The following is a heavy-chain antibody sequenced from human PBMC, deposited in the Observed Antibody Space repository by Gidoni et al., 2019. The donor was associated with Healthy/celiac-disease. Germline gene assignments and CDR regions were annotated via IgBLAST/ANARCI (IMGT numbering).Heavy chain of an antibody. D-gene: IGHD5-18*01. CDR1: VYTFTGYY. Sequence: QVQLVQSGAEVKKPGASVQVSCTASVYTFTGYYMHWVRQAPGQGLEWMGWINPNSGGTNYAQKFQGRVTMTRDTSISTAYMELSRLRSDDTAVYYCARASPTWIQLWLSPFDYWGQGTLVTVSS. CDR2: INPNSGGT. CDR3: ARASPTWIQLWLSPFDY. V-gene: IGHV1-2*02. J-gene: IGHJ4*02.